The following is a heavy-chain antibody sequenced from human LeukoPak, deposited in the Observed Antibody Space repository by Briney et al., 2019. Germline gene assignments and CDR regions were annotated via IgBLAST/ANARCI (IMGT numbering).Heavy chain of an antibody. CDR3: ARESGHYYDSSGQYYFDY. V-gene: IGHV3-20*04. CDR2: INWNGGST. J-gene: IGHJ4*02. Sequence: GGSLRLSCAASGFTFSSYAMSWVRQAPGKGLEWVSGINWNGGSTGYADSVKGRFTISRDNAKNSLYLQMNSLRAEDTALYYCARESGHYYDSSGQYYFDYWGQGTLVTVSS. D-gene: IGHD3-22*01. CDR1: GFTFSSYA.